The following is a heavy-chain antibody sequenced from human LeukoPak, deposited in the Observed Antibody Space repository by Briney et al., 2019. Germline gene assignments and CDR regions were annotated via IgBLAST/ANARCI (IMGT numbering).Heavy chain of an antibody. D-gene: IGHD7-27*01. J-gene: IGHJ6*02. CDR2: IKKDGSVI. V-gene: IGHV3-7*01. CDR1: GFSFSDSW. Sequence: GRSLRLSCAASGFSFSDSWMSWVRQAPGKGLEWVADIKKDGSVIDYVDSVKGRFTISRDNAENSLYLQMDSLRAEDTAVYYCATYTNWVTGDVWGQGTTVSVSS. CDR3: ATYTNWVTGDV.